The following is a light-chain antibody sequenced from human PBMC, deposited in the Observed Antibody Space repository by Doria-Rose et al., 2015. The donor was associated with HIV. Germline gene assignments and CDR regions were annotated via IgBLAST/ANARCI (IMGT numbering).Light chain of an antibody. Sequence: SPGTLSLSPGEGATLSCRASQSFSSTYLAWYQQKPGQAPSLLIYDGSTRATGIPDRFSASGSGTDFTLTINRLEPEDFALYYCHQYGTSWTFGQGTKVEI. V-gene: IGKV3-20*01. J-gene: IGKJ1*01. CDR3: HQYGTSWT. CDR2: DGS. CDR1: QSFSSTY.